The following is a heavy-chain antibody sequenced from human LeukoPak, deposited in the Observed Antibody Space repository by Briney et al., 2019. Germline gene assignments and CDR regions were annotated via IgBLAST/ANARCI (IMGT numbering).Heavy chain of an antibody. CDR2: ISAYNGNT. CDR3: ARCYYDSSGYSGVVVDV. CDR1: GYTFTSYG. Sequence: GASVKVSCKASGYTFTSYGISWVRQAPGQGLEGMGWISAYNGNTNYAQKLQGRVTMTTDTSTSTAYMELRSLRSDDTAVYYCARCYYDSSGYSGVVVDVWGKGTTVTVSS. D-gene: IGHD3-22*01. V-gene: IGHV1-18*01. J-gene: IGHJ6*04.